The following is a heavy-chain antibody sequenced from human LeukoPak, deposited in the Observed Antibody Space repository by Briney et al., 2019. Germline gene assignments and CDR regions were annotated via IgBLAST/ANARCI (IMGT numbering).Heavy chain of an antibody. CDR2: INPNSGGT. CDR1: GYTFTGYY. Sequence: ASVKVSCKASGYTFTGYYMHWVRQAPGQGLEWMGWINPNSGGTNYAQKFQGRVTMTRDTSISTAYMELSRLRSDDTAVYYCAREGPIDYYYDSSGYFYWGQGTLVTVSS. D-gene: IGHD3-22*01. V-gene: IGHV1-2*02. CDR3: AREGPIDYYYDSSGYFY. J-gene: IGHJ4*02.